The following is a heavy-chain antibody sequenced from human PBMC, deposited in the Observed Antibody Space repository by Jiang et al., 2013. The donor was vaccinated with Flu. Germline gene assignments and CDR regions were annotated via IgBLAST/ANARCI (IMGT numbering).Heavy chain of an antibody. Sequence: LLKPSETLSLTCAVYGGSFSGYYWSWIRQPPGKGLEWIGEINHSGSTNYNPSLKSRVTISVDTFKNQFSLKLSSVTAADTAVYYCARGGYSYGFDYWGQGTLVTVSS. CDR3: ARGGYSYGFDY. J-gene: IGHJ4*02. CDR1: GGSFSGYY. D-gene: IGHD5-18*01. V-gene: IGHV4-34*01. CDR2: INHSGST.